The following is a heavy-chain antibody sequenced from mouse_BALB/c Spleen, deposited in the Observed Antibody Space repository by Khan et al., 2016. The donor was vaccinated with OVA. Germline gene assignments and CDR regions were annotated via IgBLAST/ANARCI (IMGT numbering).Heavy chain of an antibody. V-gene: IGHV5-17*02. Sequence: EVELVESGGGLVQPGGSRKLSCAASGFTFSSFGMHWVRQAPEKGLEWVAYISFGSATIYYADTLKGRFTISIDNTKNILFLQMTSLSSEDTAIYFCASSMITTSYFDVWGAGTTVTVSS. CDR2: ISFGSATI. D-gene: IGHD2-4*01. J-gene: IGHJ1*01. CDR1: GFTFSSFG. CDR3: ASSMITTSYFDV.